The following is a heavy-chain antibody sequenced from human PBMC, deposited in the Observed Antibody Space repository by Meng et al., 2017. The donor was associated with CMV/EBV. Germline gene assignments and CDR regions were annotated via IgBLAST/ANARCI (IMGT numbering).Heavy chain of an antibody. CDR3: AANIGGSYEGLYYFDY. Sequence: GGSLRLSCAASGFTSSDYYMSWIRQAPGKGLEWVSYISSSGSTIYYADSVKGRFTISRDNAKNSLYLQMNSLRAEDTAVYYCAANIGGSYEGLYYFDYWGQGTLVTVSS. CDR1: GFTSSDYY. J-gene: IGHJ4*02. D-gene: IGHD1-26*01. CDR2: ISSSGSTI. V-gene: IGHV3-11*01.